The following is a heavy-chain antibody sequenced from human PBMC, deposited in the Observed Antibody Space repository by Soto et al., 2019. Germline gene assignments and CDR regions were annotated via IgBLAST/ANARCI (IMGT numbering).Heavy chain of an antibody. CDR3: ARQLAVAGKRDDAFDI. Sequence: GESLKISCKGSGYSFTSYWISWVRQMPGKGLEWMGRIDPSDSYTNYSPSFQGHVTISADKSISTAYLQWSSLKASDTAMYYCARQLAVAGKRDDAFDIWGQGTMVTVSS. D-gene: IGHD6-19*01. CDR2: IDPSDSYT. J-gene: IGHJ3*02. V-gene: IGHV5-10-1*01. CDR1: GYSFTSYW.